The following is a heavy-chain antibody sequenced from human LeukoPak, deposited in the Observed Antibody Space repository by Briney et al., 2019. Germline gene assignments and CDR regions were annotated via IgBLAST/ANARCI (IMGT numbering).Heavy chain of an antibody. CDR2: ISWDGGST. Sequence: GGSLRLSCAASGFTFDDYTMHWVRQAPGKGLEWVSLISWDGGSTYYADSVKGRFTISGDNSKNTLFLQMNSLRAEDTAVYYCAHGAMYQLDYWGQGTLVTVSS. CDR3: AHGAMYQLDY. V-gene: IGHV3-43*01. CDR1: GFTFDDYT. J-gene: IGHJ4*02. D-gene: IGHD2-2*01.